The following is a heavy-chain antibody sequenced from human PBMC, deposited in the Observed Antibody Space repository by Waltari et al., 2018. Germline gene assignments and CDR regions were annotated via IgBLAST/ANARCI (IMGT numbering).Heavy chain of an antibody. CDR2: VYYSGNP. V-gene: IGHV4-39*01. J-gene: IGHJ5*02. Sequence: QVRLQESGPGLVRPSETLSLTCTVSGDSISSDTYYWGWIRQAPGKGLEWIGDVYYSGNPYYTPSLTSRVTMSIDTSKNLFSLNLDSVTAADTAVYYCARHASWFDPWGQGTLVTVSS. CDR1: GDSISSDTYY. CDR3: ARHASWFDP.